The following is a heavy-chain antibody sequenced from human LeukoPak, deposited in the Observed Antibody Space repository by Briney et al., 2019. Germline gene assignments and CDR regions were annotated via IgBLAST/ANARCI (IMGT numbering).Heavy chain of an antibody. Sequence: GGSLRLSCAASGFTFSSYAMHLVRQAPGKGLEWVAVISYDGSNKYYADSVKGRFTISRDNSKNTLYLQMNSLRAEDTAVYYCARDLEQQLLTYFDYWGQGTLVTVSS. CDR2: ISYDGSNK. V-gene: IGHV3-30*04. D-gene: IGHD6-13*01. CDR1: GFTFSSYA. CDR3: ARDLEQQLLTYFDY. J-gene: IGHJ4*02.